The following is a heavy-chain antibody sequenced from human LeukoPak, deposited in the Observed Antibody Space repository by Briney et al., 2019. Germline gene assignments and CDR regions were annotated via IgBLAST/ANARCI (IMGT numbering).Heavy chain of an antibody. D-gene: IGHD3-22*01. Sequence: GGSLRLSCAASGFTFNSYAMHWVRQAPGKGLEWVAVISYDGSNKYYAGSVKGRFTISRDNSKNTLYLQMNSLRAADTAVYYCAKDPTHYRVWDDYDSTVLSYWGQGTLVTVSS. V-gene: IGHV3-30*04. CDR2: ISYDGSNK. CDR3: AKDPTHYRVWDDYDSTVLSY. CDR1: GFTFNSYA. J-gene: IGHJ4*02.